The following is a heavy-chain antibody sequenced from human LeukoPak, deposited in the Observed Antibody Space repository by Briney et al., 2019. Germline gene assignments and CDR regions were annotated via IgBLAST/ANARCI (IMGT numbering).Heavy chain of an antibody. CDR2: IWYDGTNK. CDR3: ARGRFGELSVATFDI. CDR1: GCTFNNYG. V-gene: IGHV3-33*01. J-gene: IGHJ3*02. Sequence: GGSLRLSCAASGCTFNNYGMHWVRQAPGKGLEWVALIWYDGTNKYYGDSVKGRFTISRDNSKNTLYLQMNSLRAEDTAVYYCARGRFGELSVATFDIWGQGTMVTVSS. D-gene: IGHD3-10*01.